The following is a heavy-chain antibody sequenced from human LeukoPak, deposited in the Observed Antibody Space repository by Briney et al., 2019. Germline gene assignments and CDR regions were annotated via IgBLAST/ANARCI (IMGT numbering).Heavy chain of an antibody. D-gene: IGHD3-22*01. CDR1: GDSINSLDL. CDR3: AGLVGRYSSGLYYYYFDY. J-gene: IGHJ4*02. CDR2: MYLSGTT. Sequence: SETLSLTCTVSGDSINSLDLWSWVRQPPGKGLEWIGEMYLSGTTHSNPSVKSRVTISIDKFKNQFFLNLSSVTAADTAVYYCAGLVGRYSSGLYYYYFDYWGQGTLVTVSS. V-gene: IGHV4-4*02.